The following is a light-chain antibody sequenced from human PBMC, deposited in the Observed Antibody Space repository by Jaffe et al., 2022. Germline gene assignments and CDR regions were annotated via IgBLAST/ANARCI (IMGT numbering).Light chain of an antibody. CDR3: QQYGGSPRLT. CDR2: GAS. Sequence: EIVLTQSPGTLSLSPGERATLSCRASQSVSNNYIAWYQQKPGQAPRLLIYGASSRATGIPDRFSGSGESETDFTLTISRLEPEDFAVYYCQQYGGSPRLTFGPGTKVDIK. V-gene: IGKV3-20*01. J-gene: IGKJ3*01. CDR1: QSVSNNY.